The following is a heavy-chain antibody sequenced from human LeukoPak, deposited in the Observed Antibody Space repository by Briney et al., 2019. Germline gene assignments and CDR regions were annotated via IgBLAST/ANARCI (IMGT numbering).Heavy chain of an antibody. CDR1: GYTFTSYG. J-gene: IGHJ4*02. D-gene: IGHD3-22*01. V-gene: IGHV1-18*01. CDR3: ARVGITMIVVVTLDY. Sequence: ASVKVSCKASGYTFTSYGISWVRQAPGQGLEWMGWISAYNGNTNYAQKLQGRVTMTTDTSTSTAYMELRRLRSDDTAVYYCARVGITMIVVVTLDYWGQGTLVTVSS. CDR2: ISAYNGNT.